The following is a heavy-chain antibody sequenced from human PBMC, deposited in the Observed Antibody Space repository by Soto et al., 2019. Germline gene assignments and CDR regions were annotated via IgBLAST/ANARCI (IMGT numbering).Heavy chain of an antibody. Sequence: SGATLVNPTQTLTLTCTFSGFSLSTSRAGVGWIRQPLGKALEWLALIYWDDDKRYSPSLRCRLTITKDTSKNQVALTMTNMVPVDTATNYCAHRSDILTSSYPGGFDYWSQGTLVTVSS. CDR1: GFSLSTSRAG. CDR3: AHRSDILTSSYPGGFDY. CDR2: IYWDDDK. V-gene: IGHV2-5*02. D-gene: IGHD3-9*01. J-gene: IGHJ4*02.